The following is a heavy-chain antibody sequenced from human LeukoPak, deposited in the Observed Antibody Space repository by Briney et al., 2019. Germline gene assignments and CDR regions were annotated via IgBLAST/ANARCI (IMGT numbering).Heavy chain of an antibody. CDR3: ARDSAPVDYGSGRDYMDV. D-gene: IGHD3-10*01. CDR2: IIPIFGTA. Sequence: GSSVKVSCKASGGTFSSYAISWVRQAPGQGLEWMGGIIPIFGTANYAQKFQGRVTITTDESTSTAYMELSSLRSEDTAVYYCARDSAPVDYGSGRDYMDVWGKGTTVTVSS. V-gene: IGHV1-69*05. J-gene: IGHJ6*03. CDR1: GGTFSSYA.